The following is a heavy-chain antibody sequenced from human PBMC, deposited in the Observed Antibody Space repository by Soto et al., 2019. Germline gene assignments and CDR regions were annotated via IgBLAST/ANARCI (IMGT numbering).Heavy chain of an antibody. D-gene: IGHD3-22*01. Sequence: CGSIRKKPGKGLEGIGSIYHSGSTYYNPSLKSRVNISVDTSKNQFSLKLSSVTAADTAVYYCSSPSTIPQTVVQDAFDISGQPTM. V-gene: IGHV4-38-2*01. CDR2: IYHSGST. J-gene: IGHJ3*02. CDR3: SSPSTIPQTVVQDAFDI.